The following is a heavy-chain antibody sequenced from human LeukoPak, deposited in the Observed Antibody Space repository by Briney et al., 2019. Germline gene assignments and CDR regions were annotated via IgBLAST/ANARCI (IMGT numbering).Heavy chain of an antibody. D-gene: IGHD3-10*01. CDR1: GGSISSYY. CDR2: IHYSGST. Sequence: SETLSLTCTVSGGSISSYYWSWIRQPPGKGLEWIGYIHYSGSTNYNPSLKSRVTVSVDTSRNQFSLNLSSVTAADTAVYYCARVLRSYYYGSGSLGDWFDPWGQGTLVTVSS. CDR3: ARVLRSYYYGSGSLGDWFDP. J-gene: IGHJ5*02. V-gene: IGHV4-59*12.